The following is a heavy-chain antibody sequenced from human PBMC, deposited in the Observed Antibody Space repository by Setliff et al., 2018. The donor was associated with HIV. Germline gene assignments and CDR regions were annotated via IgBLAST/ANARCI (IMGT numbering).Heavy chain of an antibody. V-gene: IGHV1-8*01. CDR3: TGIRAMVRGVTSYDAFDI. Sequence: GASVKVSCKASGYTFTSFDINWVRQATGQGLEWMGWMNPNSGNSGFAQKFQGRVTMTRNSSISTAYMELSSLRFDDTAVYYCTGIRAMVRGVTSYDAFDIWGQGTKVTVSS. CDR2: MNPNSGNS. CDR1: GYTFTSFD. D-gene: IGHD3-10*01. J-gene: IGHJ3*02.